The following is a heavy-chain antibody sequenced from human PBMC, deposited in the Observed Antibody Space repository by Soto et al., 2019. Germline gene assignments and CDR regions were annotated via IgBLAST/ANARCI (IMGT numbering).Heavy chain of an antibody. CDR1: GVSFSTYG. CDR2: IWFDGSNK. J-gene: IGHJ2*01. CDR3: ARVPGYSSGWYWYFDL. V-gene: IGHV3-33*01. Sequence: PGGSLRLSCAASGVSFSTYGMHWVRQAPGRGLEWVAVIWFDGSNKYYADSVKGRFTISRDNSKNTLYLQMNSLRAEDTAVYYCARVPGYSSGWYWYFDLWGRGTLVTVSS. D-gene: IGHD6-19*01.